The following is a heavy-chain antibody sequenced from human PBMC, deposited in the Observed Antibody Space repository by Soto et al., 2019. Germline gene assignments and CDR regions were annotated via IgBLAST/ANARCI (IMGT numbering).Heavy chain of an antibody. Sequence: EVQLVESGGGLVKPGGSLRLSCAASGFTFSNAWINWVRQAPGKGLEWVGRIKSKTDGGTTDYAEPVKGRFAISRDDSNNMAYLQMNSLKIEDTAVYYCTTDSYSTIIIVRFDYWGHGTLVTVSP. CDR1: GFTFSNAW. D-gene: IGHD3-22*01. CDR3: TTDSYSTIIIVRFDY. V-gene: IGHV3-15*07. CDR2: IKSKTDGGTT. J-gene: IGHJ4*01.